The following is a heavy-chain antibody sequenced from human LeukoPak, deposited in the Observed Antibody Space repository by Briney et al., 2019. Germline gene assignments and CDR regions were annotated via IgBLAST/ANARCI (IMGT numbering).Heavy chain of an antibody. V-gene: IGHV3-23*01. CDR1: GFSFRSYA. Sequence: GGSLRLSCAASGFSFRSYAMSWVRQAPGKELEWVSVISGSGGSIYYADSVKGRFTISRDNAKNSLYLQMNSLRAEDTAVYYCAVESYSGSYPGHYWGQGTLVTVSS. J-gene: IGHJ4*02. CDR2: ISGSGGSI. D-gene: IGHD1-26*01. CDR3: AVESYSGSYPGHY.